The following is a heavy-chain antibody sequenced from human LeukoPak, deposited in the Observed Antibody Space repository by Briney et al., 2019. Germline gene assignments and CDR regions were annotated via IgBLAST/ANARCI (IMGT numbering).Heavy chain of an antibody. CDR1: GYTFTTYG. Sequence: VSVKVSCKASGYTFTTYGIGWVRQAPGQGLEWMGWISAYNGNTNYAQKLQGRVTMTTDTSTSTAYMELRSLRSDDTAVYYCARGWFGELLFDQWGQGTLVTVSS. J-gene: IGHJ4*02. V-gene: IGHV1-18*04. CDR2: ISAYNGNT. CDR3: ARGWFGELLFDQ. D-gene: IGHD3-10*01.